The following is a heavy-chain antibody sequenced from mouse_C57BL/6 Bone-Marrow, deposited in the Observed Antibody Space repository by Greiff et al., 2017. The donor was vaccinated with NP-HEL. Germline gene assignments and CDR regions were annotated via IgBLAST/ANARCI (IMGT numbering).Heavy chain of an antibody. CDR3: TTKLAWFAY. V-gene: IGHV14-1*01. Sequence: VHVKQSGAELVRPGASVKLSCTASGFNIKDYYMHWVKQRPEQGLEWIGRIDPEDGDTEYAPKFQGKATMTADTSSNTAYLQLSSLTSEDTAVYYCTTKLAWFAYWGQGTLVTVSA. CDR2: IDPEDGDT. CDR1: GFNIKDYY. D-gene: IGHD4-1*01. J-gene: IGHJ3*01.